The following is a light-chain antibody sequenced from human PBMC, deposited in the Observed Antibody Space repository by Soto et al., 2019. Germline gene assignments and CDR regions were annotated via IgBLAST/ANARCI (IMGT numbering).Light chain of an antibody. J-gene: IGKJ1*01. V-gene: IGKV3-11*01. CDR2: DAS. Sequence: EIVLTQSPATLSLSPGERATLSCRASQTVGRSLAWYQQKPGQAPRLLISDASNRATGIPARFSGSGSGTDFTLTISSLESEDFAVYYCQQRSNWPWTFGQGTKVDIK. CDR1: QTVGRS. CDR3: QQRSNWPWT.